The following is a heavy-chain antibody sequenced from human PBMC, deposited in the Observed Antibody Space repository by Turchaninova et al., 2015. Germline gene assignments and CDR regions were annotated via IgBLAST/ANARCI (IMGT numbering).Heavy chain of an antibody. CDR1: GSPFSTTW. CDR2: IYPGDSDT. Sequence: VPLVQSGAEVTKPGESLKIPCKGSGSPFSTTWIGWGRQMPGKGLEWRGIIYPGDSDTRYSPSFQGHVTISADKFTSTAYLQWSSLKASDTAMYYCARYSTSPNGYWGQGTLVTVSS. J-gene: IGHJ4*02. D-gene: IGHD2-21*01. V-gene: IGHV5-51*01. CDR3: ARYSTSPNGY.